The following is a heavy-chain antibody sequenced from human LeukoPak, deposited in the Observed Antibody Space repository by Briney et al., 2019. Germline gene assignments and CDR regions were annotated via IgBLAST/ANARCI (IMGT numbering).Heavy chain of an antibody. V-gene: IGHV3-30*18. CDR3: AKDRFTDVDKGPFDY. J-gene: IGHJ4*02. D-gene: IGHD5-12*01. CDR1: GFTFSSSG. CDR2: ISYEGSNN. Sequence: GRSLRLSCAASGFTFSSSGMHWVRQAPGKGLEWVAVISYEGSNNYYADSVKGRFTISRDNSKNTLYLQMNSLRAEDTAVYYCAKDRFTDVDKGPFDYWGQGTLVTVSS.